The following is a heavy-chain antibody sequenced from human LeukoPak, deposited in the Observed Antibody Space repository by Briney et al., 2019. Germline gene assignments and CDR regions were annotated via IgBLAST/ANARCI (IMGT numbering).Heavy chain of an antibody. CDR2: IYSDDDK. CDR3: AHRPYSSGWYPLGWFDP. J-gene: IGHJ5*02. CDR1: GFSPSTSGVS. V-gene: IGHV2-5*02. D-gene: IGHD6-19*01. Sequence: PSPTLVNPTQILTLTCTFTGFSPSTSGVSVGWIRQPPGKVLEWLAPIYSDDDKRYKPSLQSSIPLTKDTPKNQRALTMTNMDPVDTATYYCAHRPYSSGWYPLGWFDPWGQGTLVTVSS.